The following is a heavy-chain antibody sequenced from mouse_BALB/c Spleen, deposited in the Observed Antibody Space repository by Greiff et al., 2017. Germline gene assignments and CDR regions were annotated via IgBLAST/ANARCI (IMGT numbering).Heavy chain of an antibody. J-gene: IGHJ3*01. Sequence: VKLMESGAELMKPGASVKISCKATGYTFSSYWIEWVKQRPGHGLEWIGEILPGSGSTNYNEKFKGKATFTADTSSNTAYMQLSSLTSEDSAVYYCAREVYDYDGAYWGQGTLVTVSA. CDR1: GYTFSSYW. D-gene: IGHD2-4*01. V-gene: IGHV1-9*01. CDR2: ILPGSGST. CDR3: AREVYDYDGAY.